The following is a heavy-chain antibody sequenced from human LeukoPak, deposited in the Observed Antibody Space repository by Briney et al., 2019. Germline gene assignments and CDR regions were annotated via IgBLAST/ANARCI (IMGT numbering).Heavy chain of an antibody. J-gene: IGHJ4*02. Sequence: ASVKVSCKASGYTFTAYYMHWVRQAPGQGLEWMGRINPNSGGTNYAQKFQGRVTMTRDTSISTAYMEPSRLRSDDTAVYYCATLLGIAVAGTPFDYWGQGTLVTVSS. CDR2: INPNSGGT. CDR3: ATLLGIAVAGTPFDY. V-gene: IGHV1-2*06. CDR1: GYTFTAYY. D-gene: IGHD6-19*01.